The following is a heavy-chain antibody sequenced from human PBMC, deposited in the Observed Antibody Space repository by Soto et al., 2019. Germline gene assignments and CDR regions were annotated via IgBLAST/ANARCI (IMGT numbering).Heavy chain of an antibody. V-gene: IGHV3-48*02. CDR3: ARLYYDYV. D-gene: IGHD3-3*01. Sequence: VGSLRLSCAGSGFTFGTYSMNWVRQAAGKGLEWIAYISYDSDTIQYADSVKGRFTISRDNAKNSLYLQMNSLRDEDTAVYYCARLYYDYVWGQGTTVTVSS. CDR2: ISYDSDTI. J-gene: IGHJ6*02. CDR1: GFTFGTYS.